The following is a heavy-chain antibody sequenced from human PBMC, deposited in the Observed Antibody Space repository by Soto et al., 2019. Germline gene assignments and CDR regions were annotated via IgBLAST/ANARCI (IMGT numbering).Heavy chain of an antibody. CDR2: IIPILGIA. J-gene: IGHJ6*03. CDR3: ASSYGSGSYHLEV. Sequence: QVQLVQSGAEVKKPGSSVKVSCKASGGTFSSYTISWVRQAPGQGLEWMGRIIPILGIANYAQQFQGRVTITADKSPSTPYMEPSSLRSEATAVYYCASSYGSGSYHLEVWVKGITVTGSS. D-gene: IGHD3-10*01. V-gene: IGHV1-69*02. CDR1: GGTFSSYT.